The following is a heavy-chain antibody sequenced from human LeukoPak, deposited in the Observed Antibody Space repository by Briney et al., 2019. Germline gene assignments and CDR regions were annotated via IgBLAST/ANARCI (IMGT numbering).Heavy chain of an antibody. CDR2: IYYSGST. CDR1: GGSISRYY. D-gene: IGHD3-3*01. CDR3: ARDPELDWVDY. J-gene: IGHJ4*02. V-gene: IGHV4-59*12. Sequence: SEALSLTCTVSGGSISRYYRSWIRQPPGKGLEWIGYIYYSGSTYYNPSLQSRVTISVDTSKSQFSLRLSSVTAADTAVYYCARDPELDWVDYWGQGTLVTVSS.